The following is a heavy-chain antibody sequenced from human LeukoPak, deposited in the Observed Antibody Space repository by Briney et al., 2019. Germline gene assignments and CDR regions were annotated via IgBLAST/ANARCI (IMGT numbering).Heavy chain of an antibody. CDR2: INPNSGGT. J-gene: IGHJ4*02. V-gene: IGHV1-2*02. Sequence: ASVKVSCKASGYTFTDYYMHWVRQAPGQGLGWLVWINPNSGGTNYAQKFQGRVTMTRDTSISTAYMELSRLRSDDTAVYYCAREYYDSSAYNQEAIDYWGQGTLVTVSS. CDR1: GYTFTDYY. CDR3: AREYYDSSAYNQEAIDY. D-gene: IGHD3-22*01.